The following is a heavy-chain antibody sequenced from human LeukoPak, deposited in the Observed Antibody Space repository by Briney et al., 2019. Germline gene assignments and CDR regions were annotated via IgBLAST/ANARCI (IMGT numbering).Heavy chain of an antibody. CDR1: GFTFSNYA. CDR2: ISASGGTT. V-gene: IGHV3-23*01. Sequence: GGSLRLSCAASGFTFSNYAMTWVRQAPGKGLEGVSGISASGGTTYYADSVKGRFTISRDNSKNTLYLQMNSLRAEDTAVYYCAKRPRDTSGYYFGAFDIWGQGTMVTVSS. J-gene: IGHJ3*02. CDR3: AKRPRDTSGYYFGAFDI. D-gene: IGHD3-22*01.